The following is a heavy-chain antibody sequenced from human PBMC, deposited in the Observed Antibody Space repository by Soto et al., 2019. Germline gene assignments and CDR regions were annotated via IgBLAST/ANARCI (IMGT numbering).Heavy chain of an antibody. CDR1: GYTFTGYY. V-gene: IGHV1-2*04. CDR2: INPNSGGT. D-gene: IGHD6-19*01. J-gene: IGHJ4*02. Sequence: QVQLVQSGAEVKKPGASVKVSCKASGYTFTGYYMHWVRQAPGQGLEWMGWINPNSGGTNYAQKFQGWVTMTRDTSISTAYMELSRLRSDDTAVYYCARDRGDPIVVAGKVKYYFDYWGQGTLVTVSS. CDR3: ARDRGDPIVVAGKVKYYFDY.